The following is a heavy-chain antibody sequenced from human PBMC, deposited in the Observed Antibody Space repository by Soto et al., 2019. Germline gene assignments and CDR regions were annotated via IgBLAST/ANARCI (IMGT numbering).Heavy chain of an antibody. D-gene: IGHD3-10*01. J-gene: IGHJ4*02. Sequence: QLQLQESGPGLVKPSETLSLTCTVSGGSISSSSYYWGWIRQPPGKGLEWIGSIYYSGSTYYNPSLKSRVTISVDTSKNQFSLKLSSVTAADTAVYYCASHILGSSESLDYWGQGTLVTVSS. CDR3: ASHILGSSESLDY. CDR2: IYYSGST. V-gene: IGHV4-39*01. CDR1: GGSISSSSYY.